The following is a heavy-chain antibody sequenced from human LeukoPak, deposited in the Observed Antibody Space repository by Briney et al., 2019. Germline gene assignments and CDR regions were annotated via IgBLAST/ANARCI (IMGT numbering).Heavy chain of an antibody. CDR2: ISGSGGST. Sequence: GGSLRLSCAASGFTFSSYAMSWVRQAPGKGQEWVSAISGSGGSTYYADSVKGRFTISRDNAKNSLYLQMNSLRAEDTAVYYCARDPRYCSGGSCYSHDYWGQGTLVTVSS. J-gene: IGHJ4*02. CDR3: ARDPRYCSGGSCYSHDY. D-gene: IGHD2-15*01. CDR1: GFTFSSYA. V-gene: IGHV3-23*01.